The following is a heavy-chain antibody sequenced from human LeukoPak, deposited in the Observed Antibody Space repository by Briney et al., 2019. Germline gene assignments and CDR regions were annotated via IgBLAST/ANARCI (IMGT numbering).Heavy chain of an antibody. V-gene: IGHV4-39*01. CDR3: ARPLYYYDSSGYHF. D-gene: IGHD3-22*01. CDR1: GGSISSSSYY. CDR2: IYYSGST. Sequence: SETLSLTCTVSGGSISSSSYYWGWIRQPPGKGLEWIGSIYYSGSTYYNPSLKSRVTISVDTSKNQFSLKLSSVTAADTAVYYCARPLYYYDSSGYHFWGQGTLATVSS. J-gene: IGHJ4*02.